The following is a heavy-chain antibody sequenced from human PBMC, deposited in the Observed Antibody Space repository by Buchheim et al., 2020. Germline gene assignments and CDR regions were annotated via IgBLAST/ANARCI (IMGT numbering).Heavy chain of an antibody. D-gene: IGHD2-15*01. J-gene: IGHJ4*02. CDR1: GFTFSNYA. CDR3: AKGRWRVEGPIDPYDY. CDR2: ISGSGGTT. V-gene: IGHV3-23*01. Sequence: EVQLLESGGGLVQPGGSLRLSCAASGFTFSNYAMSWVRQAPGKGLEWVSVISGSGGTTYYADSVKGRFTISRDNSINTLFLQMNDLRGDDTALYFCAKGRWRVEGPIDPYDYWGQGT.